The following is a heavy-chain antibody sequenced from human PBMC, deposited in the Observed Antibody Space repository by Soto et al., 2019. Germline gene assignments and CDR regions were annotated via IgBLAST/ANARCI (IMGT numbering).Heavy chain of an antibody. CDR2: INVYNGDI. Sequence: QVHLVQSGAEVKKPGASVKVSCKASGYTFTSYCINWVRQAPGQALEWMGWINVYNGDIHNTRKFHDRVTMTIETSTSTADMELSSLRSDDTALYFCARHILSSHPYYFDYWGQGTLVTVSS. CDR1: GYTFTSYC. V-gene: IGHV1-18*01. CDR3: ARHILSSHPYYFDY. J-gene: IGHJ4*02. D-gene: IGHD2-21*01.